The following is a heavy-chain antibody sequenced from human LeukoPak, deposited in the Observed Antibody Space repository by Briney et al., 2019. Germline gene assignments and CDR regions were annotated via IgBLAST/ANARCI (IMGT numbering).Heavy chain of an antibody. D-gene: IGHD3-10*01. J-gene: IGHJ4*02. CDR3: VKKGYAGSGTYSYYFDY. CDR1: GFTFSSFP. V-gene: IGHV3-23*01. Sequence: PGGSLTLSCAASGFTFSSFPMNWVRQAPGKGLEWVSTVSTDGSSTYYADSVKGRFTISRDNSKNTLYLQMNSLRAEDTAVYYCVKKGYAGSGTYSYYFDYWGQGTLVTVSS. CDR2: VSTDGSST.